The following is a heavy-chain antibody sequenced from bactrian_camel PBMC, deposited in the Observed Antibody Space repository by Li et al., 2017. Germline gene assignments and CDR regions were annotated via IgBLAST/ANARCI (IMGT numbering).Heavy chain of an antibody. J-gene: IGHJ7*01. D-gene: IGHD2*01. CDR1: GYSDASYC. CDR2: IDSDGST. Sequence: HVQLVESGGGSVQVGGPLRLSCSAAGYSDASYCMGWFRQATNSEREGVAAIDSDGSTSSADSVKGRFTISKDKARNTLNLQMNSLKPEDTAMYYCAVDRWRPPVVGGCNADYYGMAYWGKGTQVTVS. V-gene: IGHV3S55*01.